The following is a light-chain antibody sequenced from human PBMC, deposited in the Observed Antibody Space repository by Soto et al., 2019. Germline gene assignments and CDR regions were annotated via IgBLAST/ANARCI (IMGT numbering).Light chain of an antibody. CDR3: CSYAGSYSYV. CDR1: SYDVGDYKY. V-gene: IGLV2-11*01. Sequence: QSALTQPRSVSGSPGQSVTISCTGTSYDVGDYKYVSWYRQLPGKDPKLIIYDISERPSGVPDRFSGSKSGNTASLTISGLQADDEADYYCCSYAGSYSYVFGTGTMVTVL. J-gene: IGLJ1*01. CDR2: DIS.